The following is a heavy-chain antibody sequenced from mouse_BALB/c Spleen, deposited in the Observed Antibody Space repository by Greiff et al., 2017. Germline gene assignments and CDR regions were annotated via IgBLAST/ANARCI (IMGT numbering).Heavy chain of an antibody. D-gene: IGHD1-1*01. J-gene: IGHJ4*01. Sequence: QVQLQQPGAELVRPGASVKLSCKASGYSFTSYWMNWVKQRPGQGLEWIGMIHPSDSETRLNQKFKDKATLTVDNSSSTAYMQLSSPTSEDSAVYDSANYDCSSYAMDYGGQGTSDTGSS. V-gene: IGHV1S82*01. CDR2: IHPSDSET. CDR1: GYSFTSYW. CDR3: ANYDCSSYAMDY.